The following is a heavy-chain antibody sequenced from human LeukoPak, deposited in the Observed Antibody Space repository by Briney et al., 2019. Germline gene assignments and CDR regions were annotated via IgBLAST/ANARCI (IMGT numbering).Heavy chain of an antibody. Sequence: AASVKVSCKASGGTFSSYAISWVRQAPGQGLEWMGGIIPIFGTANYAQKFQGRVTITADESTSTAYMELSSLRSEDTAVYYCAREGFPPKISDFWSGLGPYYYYGMDVWGQGATVTVSS. J-gene: IGHJ6*02. D-gene: IGHD3-3*01. CDR3: AREGFPPKISDFWSGLGPYYYYGMDV. CDR2: IIPIFGTA. CDR1: GGTFSSYA. V-gene: IGHV1-69*13.